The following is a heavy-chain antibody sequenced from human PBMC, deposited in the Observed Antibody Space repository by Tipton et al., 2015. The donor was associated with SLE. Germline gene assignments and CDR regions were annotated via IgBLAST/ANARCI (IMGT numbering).Heavy chain of an antibody. V-gene: IGHV4-34*12. Sequence: TLSLTCAVYGGSFSGYYWGWIRQPPGKGLEWIGSIFYSGSTLYSPSLKSRVTISVDTSKNQFSPKLTSVTAADTAVYYCARQLYSYGVAYWGHGTLVTVSS. D-gene: IGHD5-18*01. CDR2: IFYSGST. CDR3: ARQLYSYGVAY. J-gene: IGHJ4*03. CDR1: GGSFSGYY.